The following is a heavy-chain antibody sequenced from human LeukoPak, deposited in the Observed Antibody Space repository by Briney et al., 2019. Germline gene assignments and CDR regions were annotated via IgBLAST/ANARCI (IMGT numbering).Heavy chain of an antibody. CDR3: ARGNGARFAEYSSSSGGHNWFDP. J-gene: IGHJ5*02. CDR2: INHSGST. V-gene: IGHV4-34*01. D-gene: IGHD6-6*01. Sequence: PSETLSLTCAVYGGSFSGYYWSWIRQPPGKGLEWIGEINHSGSTNYNPSIKSRVTISVDTSKNQFSLKLSSVTAADTAVYYCARGNGARFAEYSSSSGGHNWFDPWGQGTLVTVFS. CDR1: GGSFSGYY.